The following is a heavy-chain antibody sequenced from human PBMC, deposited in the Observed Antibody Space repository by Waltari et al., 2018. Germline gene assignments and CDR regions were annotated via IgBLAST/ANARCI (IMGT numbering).Heavy chain of an antibody. Sequence: QLQLQESGPGLVKPSETLSLTCTVSGGSIRSSSYYWGWIRQPPGKGLEWIGSIYYSGSTYYNPSLKSRVTISVDTSKNQFSLKLSSVTAADTAVYYCARGSTVTPLTWGQGTLVTVSS. CDR3: ARGSTVTPLT. V-gene: IGHV4-39*07. CDR2: IYYSGST. CDR1: GGSIRSSSYY. J-gene: IGHJ5*02. D-gene: IGHD4-17*01.